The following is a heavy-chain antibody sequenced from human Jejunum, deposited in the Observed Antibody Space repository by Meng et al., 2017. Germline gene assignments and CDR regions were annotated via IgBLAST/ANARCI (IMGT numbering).Heavy chain of an antibody. CDR2: IYYSGGT. CDR3: AHSSSSSSFGFDY. CDR1: GGSVSSAAYY. D-gene: IGHD6-6*01. V-gene: IGHV4-61*08. Sequence: SETLSLTCTVSGGSVSSAAYYWNWIRQPPGKGLEWIGYIYYSGGTTYSPSLNSRVTISIDTAKNRVSLKVSSVTAADTAVYYCAHSSSSSSFGFDYWGQGTLVTVSS. J-gene: IGHJ4*02.